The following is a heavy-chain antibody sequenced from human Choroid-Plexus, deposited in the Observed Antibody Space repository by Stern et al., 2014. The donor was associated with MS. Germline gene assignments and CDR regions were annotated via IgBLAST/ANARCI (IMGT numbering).Heavy chain of an antibody. Sequence: DQLVESGGGMVQPGRPLRLSCVASGFTFGSCAMHWVRQAPGKGLAWVAGVSYDGSNKYYADSVKGRFTISRDNSQNTLYMQMSSLRPEDTAVYYCAKDRQYLTYFFDHWGQGSLVTVSS. CDR1: GFTFGSCA. CDR2: VSYDGSNK. J-gene: IGHJ5*02. D-gene: IGHD2/OR15-2a*01. V-gene: IGHV3-30*18. CDR3: AKDRQYLTYFFDH.